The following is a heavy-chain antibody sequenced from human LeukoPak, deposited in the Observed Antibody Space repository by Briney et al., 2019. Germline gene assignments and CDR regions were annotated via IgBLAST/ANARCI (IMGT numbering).Heavy chain of an antibody. D-gene: IGHD1-14*01. CDR2: ISHDGSNN. Sequence: GGSLRLSCAASGFTFSSYGMHWVRQAPGKGLEWVAVISHDGSNNYYADSVQGRFTISRDNSKNTLYLQMNSRRAEDTAVYYCAKAEGGYYYYGRDVGGQGTTVTVSS. V-gene: IGHV3-30*18. J-gene: IGHJ6*02. CDR1: GFTFSSYG. CDR3: AKAEGGYYYYGRDV.